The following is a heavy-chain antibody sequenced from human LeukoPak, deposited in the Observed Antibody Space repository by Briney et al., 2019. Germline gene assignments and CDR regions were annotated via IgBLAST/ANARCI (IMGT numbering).Heavy chain of an antibody. Sequence: GGSLRLSCAASGFTISSKFMSWVRQAPGKGLEWVSVIYSGGDTYYADSVKGRFTISRDKSKNMLYLQMNSLRAEDTAVYYCVRDAPYNYFDYWGQGSLVAVSS. D-gene: IGHD4-11*01. CDR3: VRDAPYNYFDY. CDR2: IYSGGDT. V-gene: IGHV3-66*01. J-gene: IGHJ4*02. CDR1: GFTISSKF.